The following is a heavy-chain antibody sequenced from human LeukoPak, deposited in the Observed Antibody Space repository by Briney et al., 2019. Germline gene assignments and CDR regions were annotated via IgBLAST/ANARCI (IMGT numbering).Heavy chain of an antibody. J-gene: IGHJ4*02. V-gene: IGHV3-21*06. CDR3: AREGGGDYGEGFDY. Sequence: GGSLRLSCAASGFTSFSKYSMNWVRQAPGKGLEWVSCIGTRSTSMYYADSVRGRFSISRDNAWNSVYLQMNSLRSEDTAVYYCAREGGGDYGEGFDYWGQGTLVTVSS. CDR2: IGTRSTSM. D-gene: IGHD4-17*01. CDR1: GFTSFSKYS.